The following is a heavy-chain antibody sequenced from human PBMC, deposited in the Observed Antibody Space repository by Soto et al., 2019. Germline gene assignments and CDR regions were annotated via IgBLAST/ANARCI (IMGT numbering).Heavy chain of an antibody. Sequence: SVKVSCKASGGTFSSYAISWLRQAPGQGLEWMGGIIPIFGTANYAQKFQGRVTITADKSTSTAYMELSSLRSEDTAVYYCARVGPDSGRSDYYYGMDVWGQGTTVTVSS. V-gene: IGHV1-69*06. D-gene: IGHD1-26*01. CDR3: ARVGPDSGRSDYYYGMDV. J-gene: IGHJ6*02. CDR2: IIPIFGTA. CDR1: GGTFSSYA.